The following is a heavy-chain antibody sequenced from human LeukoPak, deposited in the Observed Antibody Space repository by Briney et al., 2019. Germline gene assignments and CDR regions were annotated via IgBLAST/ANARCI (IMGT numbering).Heavy chain of an antibody. CDR3: ARRYCSSTSCHLDY. CDR2: IYPGDSDT. J-gene: IGHJ4*02. Sequence: GESLKISCKGSGYSFTTYWIGWVRQVPGKGLEWMGIIYPGDSDTRYSPSFQGQVTISADRSISTAYLQWSSLKASDTAIYYCARRYCSSTSCHLDYWGQGTLVTVSS. D-gene: IGHD2-2*01. V-gene: IGHV5-51*01. CDR1: GYSFTTYW.